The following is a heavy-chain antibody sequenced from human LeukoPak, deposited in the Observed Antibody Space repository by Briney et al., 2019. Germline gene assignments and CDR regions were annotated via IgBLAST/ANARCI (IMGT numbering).Heavy chain of an antibody. V-gene: IGHV3-21*01. Sequence: GGSLRLSCAASGSTFSSYSMNWVRQAPGKGLEWVSSISSSSSYIYYADSMKGRFTISRDNAKNSLYLQMNSLRAEDTAVYYCARAMVRGVTANWFDPWGQGTLVTVSS. CDR2: ISSSSSYI. D-gene: IGHD3-10*01. CDR1: GSTFSSYS. CDR3: ARAMVRGVTANWFDP. J-gene: IGHJ5*02.